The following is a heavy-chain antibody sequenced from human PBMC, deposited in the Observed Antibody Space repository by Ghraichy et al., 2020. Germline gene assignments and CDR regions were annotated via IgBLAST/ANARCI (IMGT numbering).Heavy chain of an antibody. CDR2: IRSKANSYAT. CDR3: TRHTATGFYYYYYGMDV. CDR1: GFTFSGSA. D-gene: IGHD5-18*01. Sequence: GGSLRLSCAASGFTFSGSAMHWVRQASGKGLEWVGRIRSKANSYATAYAASVKGRFTISRDDSKNTAYLQMNSLKTEDTAVYYCTRHTATGFYYYYYGMDVWGQGTTVTVSS. J-gene: IGHJ6*02. V-gene: IGHV3-73*01.